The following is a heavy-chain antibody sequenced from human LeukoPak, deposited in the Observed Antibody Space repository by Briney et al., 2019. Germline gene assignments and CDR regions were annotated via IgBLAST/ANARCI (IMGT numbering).Heavy chain of an antibody. V-gene: IGHV4-38-2*02. J-gene: IGHJ4*02. Sequence: SETLSLTCTVSGYSISSGYYWGWIRQPPGKGLEWIGSIYHSGSTYYNPSLKSRVTISVDTSKNQFSLKLSSVTAADTAVYYCARVAIVAAAGPEGFDYWGQGTLVTVSS. CDR2: IYHSGST. D-gene: IGHD6-13*01. CDR1: GYSISSGYY. CDR3: ARVAIVAAAGPEGFDY.